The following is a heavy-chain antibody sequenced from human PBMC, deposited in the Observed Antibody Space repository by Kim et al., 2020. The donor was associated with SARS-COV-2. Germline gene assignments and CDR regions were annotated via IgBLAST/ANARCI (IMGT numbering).Heavy chain of an antibody. CDR3: AKDRLSSSWYGAHFDY. V-gene: IGHV3-23*01. CDR2: ISGSGGNT. D-gene: IGHD6-13*01. CDR1: GFTFSSYA. J-gene: IGHJ4*02. Sequence: GGSLRLSCAASGFTFSSYAMNWVRQAPGKGLEWVSAISGSGGNTYYADSVKGRFTISRDNSKNTLYLQMNSLRAEDTAVYYCAKDRLSSSWYGAHFDYWGQGTLVTVSS.